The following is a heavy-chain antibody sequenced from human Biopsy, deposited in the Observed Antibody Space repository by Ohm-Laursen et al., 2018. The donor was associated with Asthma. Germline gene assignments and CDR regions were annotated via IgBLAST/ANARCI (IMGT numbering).Heavy chain of an antibody. J-gene: IGHJ3*01. CDR3: ARTYYDFLTGQVKDVFGV. D-gene: IGHD3-9*01. Sequence: ASVKVSCKASGYTFISFAIHWVRQAPGQRLEWMGWVNTGNGDTKYSQKFQGRVTITRDTSASTAYMELRSLRSEDTATYYCARTYYDFLTGQVKDVFGVWGQGTMVTVSS. CDR1: GYTFISFA. CDR2: VNTGNGDT. V-gene: IGHV1-3*04.